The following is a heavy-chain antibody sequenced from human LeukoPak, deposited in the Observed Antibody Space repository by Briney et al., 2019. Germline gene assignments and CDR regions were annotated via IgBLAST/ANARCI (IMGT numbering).Heavy chain of an antibody. D-gene: IGHD5-18*01. Sequence: GRSLRLSCAASGFTFSSYGMHWVRQAPGKGLEWVAVIWYDGSNKYYADSVKGRFTISRDNSKNTLYLQMNSLRAEDTAVYYCASGGGYGYGYDLLVSDYWGQGTLVTVSS. J-gene: IGHJ4*02. CDR2: IWYDGSNK. V-gene: IGHV3-33*01. CDR3: ASGGGYGYGYDLLVSDY. CDR1: GFTFSSYG.